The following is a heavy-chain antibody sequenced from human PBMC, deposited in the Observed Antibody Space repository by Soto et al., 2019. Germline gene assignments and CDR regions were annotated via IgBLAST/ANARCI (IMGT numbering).Heavy chain of an antibody. Sequence: GSGPTLVNPTQTLPLTCSFSGFSLSTSGVGVGWIRQSPGKALEWLALIYWSGDEHYRPSLKSRLSIIKDTSKNHVVLIMTDMDPVDTATYYCARGLATLPVFAFDIWGQGTMVTVSS. CDR2: IYWSGDE. CDR1: GFSLSTSGVG. V-gene: IGHV2-5*01. J-gene: IGHJ3*02. D-gene: IGHD6-6*01. CDR3: ARGLATLPVFAFDI.